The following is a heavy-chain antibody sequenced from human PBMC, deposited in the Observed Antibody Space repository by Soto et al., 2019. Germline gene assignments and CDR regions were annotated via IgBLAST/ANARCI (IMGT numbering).Heavy chain of an antibody. CDR1: GYTFTSYG. CDR3: ARELLTGYDFVDSLYGMDV. V-gene: IGHV1-18*01. Sequence: ASVKVSCKASGYTFTSYGISWVRQAPGQGLEWMGWISAYNGNTNYAQKLQGRVTMTTDTSTSTAYMELRSLRSDDTAVYYCARELLTGYDFVDSLYGMDVWGQGTTVTVSS. J-gene: IGHJ6*01. D-gene: IGHD3-9*01. CDR2: ISAYNGNT.